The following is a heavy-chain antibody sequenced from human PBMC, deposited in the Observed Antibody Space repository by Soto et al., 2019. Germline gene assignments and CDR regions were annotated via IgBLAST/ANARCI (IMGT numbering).Heavy chain of an antibody. CDR2: ISYDGSNK. D-gene: IGHD1-26*01. CDR1: GFIFSDYA. CDR3: AGGPSGGATGGMDV. J-gene: IGHJ6*02. Sequence: QVQLVESGGGVVQPGRSLRLSCAASGFIFSDYAMHWVRQAPGKGLEWVAVISYDGSNKYYADSVKGRFTISRDNSKNTLYLQMNSLRVEDRAVYYCAGGPSGGATGGMDVWGQGTTVTVSS. V-gene: IGHV3-30-3*01.